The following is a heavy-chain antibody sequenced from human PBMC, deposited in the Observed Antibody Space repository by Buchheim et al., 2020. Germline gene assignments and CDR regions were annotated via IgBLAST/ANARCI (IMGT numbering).Heavy chain of an antibody. CDR2: FIPSFGSP. V-gene: IGHV1-69*06. CDR1: GDIFSTYD. CDR3: ARDGTSRRFFYYAMDV. Sequence: QVQLVQSGAEVKKPGSSVKVSCMTSGDIFSTYDGVSWVRQAPGQGLEWMGGFIPSFGSPSYAQKFHGRVTLTADKSTSTVYLELTSLRSEDTAVYFCARDGTSRRFFYYAMDVWSQGT. J-gene: IGHJ6*02.